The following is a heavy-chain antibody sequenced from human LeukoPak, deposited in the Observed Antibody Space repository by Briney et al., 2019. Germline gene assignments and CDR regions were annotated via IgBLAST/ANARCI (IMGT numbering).Heavy chain of an antibody. CDR2: IGSSSSTI. V-gene: IGHV3-48*04. D-gene: IGHD6-19*01. CDR3: ARERSSGWYYFDY. CDR1: GFTFSSYS. Sequence: PGGSLRLSCAASGFTFSSYSMNWVRQAPGKGLEWVSYIGSSSSTIYYADSVKGRFTISRDNAKNSLYLQMNSLRAEDTAVYYCARERSSGWYYFDYWGQGTLVTVSS. J-gene: IGHJ4*02.